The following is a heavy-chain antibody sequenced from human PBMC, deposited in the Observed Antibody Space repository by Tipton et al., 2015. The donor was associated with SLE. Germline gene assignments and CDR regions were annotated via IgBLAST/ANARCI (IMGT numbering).Heavy chain of an antibody. Sequence: TLSLTCTVSGGSISSPTYYWGWVRQPPGKGLEWIGSIYYTGSAYYNPSLKSRVIISVDPSKNQFSLKMRSVTAADTAVYYCARLQYIFGGMDVWGEGTTVTVSS. V-gene: IGHV4-39*07. CDR1: GGSISSPTYY. CDR3: ARLQYIFGGMDV. J-gene: IGHJ6*04. CDR2: IYYTGSA. D-gene: IGHD3-3*01.